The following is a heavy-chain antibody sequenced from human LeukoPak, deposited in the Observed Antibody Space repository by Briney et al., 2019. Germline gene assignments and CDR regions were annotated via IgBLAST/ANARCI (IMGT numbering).Heavy chain of an antibody. V-gene: IGHV4-39*01. CDR1: GDSISNSRYY. CDR2: IYFSGST. Sequence: PSETLSLSCTVSGDSISNSRYYWGWIRQSPGQGLEWIANIYFSGSTYYNPSLKSRVSMSVDTSKNQFSLNLTSVTAADTAVYYCASVDYGDFPDYWGQGTLLTVSS. J-gene: IGHJ4*02. D-gene: IGHD4-17*01. CDR3: ASVDYGDFPDY.